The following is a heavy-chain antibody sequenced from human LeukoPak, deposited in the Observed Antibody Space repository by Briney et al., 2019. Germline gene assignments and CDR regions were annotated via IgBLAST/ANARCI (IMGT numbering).Heavy chain of an antibody. V-gene: IGHV1-8*01. D-gene: IGHD3-10*01. Sequence: ASVKVSCKASGFTFTSYDINWVRQTTGQGLEWMGWINPNNGNTGYAQKFQGRVTMTRDTSISTAYMELRSLRSEDTAMYYCVRDGEGVAISVNYWFDPWGQGTLVTVSS. CDR1: GFTFTSYD. CDR2: INPNNGNT. CDR3: VRDGEGVAISVNYWFDP. J-gene: IGHJ5*02.